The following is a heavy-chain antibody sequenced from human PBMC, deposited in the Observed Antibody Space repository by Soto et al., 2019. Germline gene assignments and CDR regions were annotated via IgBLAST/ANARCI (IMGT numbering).Heavy chain of an antibody. Sequence: QVRLQQWGAGLLKPSETLSLTCAVYGASFSDSYWNWIRQPPGKGLEWIGEINHSGSTIYNTSLARLVSLSLDSTRKQSTLTMRSANAAERTVYRFGSDVACRYLDVCGRGTAVT. CDR1: GASFSDSY. CDR2: INHSGST. J-gene: IGHJ2*01. CDR3: GSDVACRYLDV. V-gene: IGHV4-34*01. D-gene: IGHD3-3*02.